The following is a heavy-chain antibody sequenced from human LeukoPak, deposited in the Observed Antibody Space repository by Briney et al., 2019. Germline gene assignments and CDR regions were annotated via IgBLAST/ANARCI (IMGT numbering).Heavy chain of an antibody. J-gene: IGHJ4*02. V-gene: IGHV3-7*01. CDR3: ARRLYSYGYRAFDY. Sequence: GGSLRLSCAASGFTFSSYWMSWVRQAPGKGLEWVANIKQDGSEKYYVDSVKGRFTISRDNAKNSLYLQMNSLRAEDTAVYYCARRLYSYGYRAFDYWGQGTLVTVSS. CDR2: IKQDGSEK. CDR1: GFTFSSYW. D-gene: IGHD5-18*01.